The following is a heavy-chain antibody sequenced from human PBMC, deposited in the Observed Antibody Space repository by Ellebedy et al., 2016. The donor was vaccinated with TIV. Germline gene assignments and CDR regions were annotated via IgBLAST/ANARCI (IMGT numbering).Heavy chain of an antibody. V-gene: IGHV4-59*08. J-gene: IGHJ6*03. D-gene: IGHD5-12*01. CDR1: GGSISSHY. CDR2: IFSTGTT. Sequence: LETLSLTCTVSGGSISSHYWSWIRQPPGKGLEWIGYIFSTGTTKYNPSLKIRATLSGDTSKNQLSLKLPSVTAEDTAVYYCARLHVDIVVTIVRRATSYHMDVWGKGTAVTVSS. CDR3: ARLHVDIVVTIVRRATSYHMDV.